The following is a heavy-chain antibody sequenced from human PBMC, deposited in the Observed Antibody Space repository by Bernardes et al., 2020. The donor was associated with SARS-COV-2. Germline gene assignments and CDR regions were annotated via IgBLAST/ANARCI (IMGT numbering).Heavy chain of an antibody. D-gene: IGHD3-3*01. CDR3: AKDYRGGPFWSGYYYFDY. Sequence: GSLRLSCAASGFTFSSYAMSWVHQAPGKGLEWVSAISGSGGSTYYADSVKGRFTISRDNSKNTLYLQMNSLRAEDTAVYYCAKDYRGGPFWSGYYYFDYWGQGTLVTVSS. CDR2: ISGSGGST. CDR1: GFTFSSYA. V-gene: IGHV3-23*01. J-gene: IGHJ4*02.